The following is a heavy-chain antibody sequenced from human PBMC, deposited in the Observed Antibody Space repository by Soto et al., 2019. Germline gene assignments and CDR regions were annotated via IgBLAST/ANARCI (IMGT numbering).Heavy chain of an antibody. CDR3: ARIPVDTSMIYWLDP. D-gene: IGHD5-18*01. J-gene: IGHJ5*02. Sequence: SETLSLTCTVSGGSFSSGDYYWSWIRQPPGKGLEWIGYIYYSGNTNYNPSLKSRVIISVDTSKNLLSLKLTSVTAADTDVYYCARIPVDTSMIYWLDPWGQGTLVTVSS. CDR1: GGSFSSGDYY. V-gene: IGHV4-61*08. CDR2: IYYSGNT.